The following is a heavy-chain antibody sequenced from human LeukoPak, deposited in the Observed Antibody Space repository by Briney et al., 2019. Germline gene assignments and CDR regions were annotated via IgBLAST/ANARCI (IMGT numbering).Heavy chain of an antibody. V-gene: IGHV3-74*01. CDR1: GFTFSSYW. CDR3: ARAQWFGEYLDY. Sequence: GSLRLSCAASGFTFSSYWMHWVRQAPGKGLVWVSRINSDGSSTSYADSVKGRFTISRDNAKNTLYLQMNSLRAEDTAVYYCARAQWFGEYLDYWGQGTLVTVSS. J-gene: IGHJ4*02. D-gene: IGHD3-10*01. CDR2: INSDGSST.